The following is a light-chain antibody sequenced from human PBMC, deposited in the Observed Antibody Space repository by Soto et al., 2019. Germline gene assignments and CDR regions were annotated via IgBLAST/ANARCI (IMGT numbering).Light chain of an antibody. CDR3: QSYDYSLSAHYV. Sequence: QSVLTQPPSVSGAPGQRVTISCXXXXXNIGAGYDVHWYQQLPGTAPKLLIYDNNNRPSGVPGRFSGSKSGTSASLAITGLQAEDEADYYCQSYDYSLSAHYVFGAGTKLTVL. CDR1: XXNIGAGYD. V-gene: IGLV1-40*01. CDR2: DNN. J-gene: IGLJ1*01.